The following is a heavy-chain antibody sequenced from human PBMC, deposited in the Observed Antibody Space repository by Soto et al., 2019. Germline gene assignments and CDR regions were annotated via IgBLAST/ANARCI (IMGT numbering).Heavy chain of an antibody. J-gene: IGHJ6*02. V-gene: IGHV4-31*11. Sequence: SETLSLTCAVSGGSISSGGYYWSWIRQHPGKGLEWIGYIYYSGSTYYNPSLKSRVTISVDTSKNQFSLKLSSVTAADTAVYYCARDGGGGFGEPYYGMDVWGQGTTVTV. CDR1: GGSISSGGYY. D-gene: IGHD3-10*01. CDR2: IYYSGST. CDR3: ARDGGGGFGEPYYGMDV.